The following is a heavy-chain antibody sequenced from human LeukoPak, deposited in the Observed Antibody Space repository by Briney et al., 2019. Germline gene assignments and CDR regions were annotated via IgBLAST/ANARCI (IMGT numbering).Heavy chain of an antibody. Sequence: NAGGSLRLSCAASGFTFNNAWMSWVRQAPGKGLEWVGRIKSKTDGGTTDYAAPVKGRFTISRDDSKNTLYLQMNSLKTEDTAVYYCTTDLGLWFGPDNFDYWGQGTLVTVSS. V-gene: IGHV3-15*01. CDR2: IKSKTDGGTT. CDR1: GFTFNNAW. J-gene: IGHJ4*02. D-gene: IGHD3-10*01. CDR3: TTDLGLWFGPDNFDY.